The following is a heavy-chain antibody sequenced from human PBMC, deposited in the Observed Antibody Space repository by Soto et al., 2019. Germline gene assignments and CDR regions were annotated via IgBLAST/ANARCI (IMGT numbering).Heavy chain of an antibody. D-gene: IGHD1-1*01. Sequence: SETLSLTCTVSGGSISSYYWSWIRQPPGKGLEWIGYIYYSGSTNYNPSLKSRVTISVDTSKNQFSLKLSSVTAADTAVYYCARIWNRPAGYYYGMDVWGQGTTVTVSS. J-gene: IGHJ6*02. CDR1: GGSISSYY. CDR3: ARIWNRPAGYYYGMDV. CDR2: IYYSGST. V-gene: IGHV4-59*08.